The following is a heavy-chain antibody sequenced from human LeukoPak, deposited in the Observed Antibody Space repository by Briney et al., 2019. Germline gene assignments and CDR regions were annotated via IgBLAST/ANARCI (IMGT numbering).Heavy chain of an antibody. D-gene: IGHD1-1*01. CDR2: IYYSGST. CDR3: ARERVQGGGAFDI. V-gene: IGHV4-59*01. Sequence: SETLSLTCTVSGGSISSYYWSWIRQPPGKGLEWIGYIYYSGSTNYNPSLKSRVTISVDTSKNQFSLKLSSVTAADTAVYYRARERVQGGGAFDIWGQGTMVTVPS. CDR1: GGSISSYY. J-gene: IGHJ3*02.